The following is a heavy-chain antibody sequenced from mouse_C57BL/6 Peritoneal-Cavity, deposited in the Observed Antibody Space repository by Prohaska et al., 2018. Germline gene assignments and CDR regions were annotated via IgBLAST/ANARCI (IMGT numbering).Heavy chain of an antibody. CDR2: INYDGIAI. Sequence: EVQLLETGGGLVQPGGSRGLSCEGSGFTFSGFWMSWVRQTPGKTLEWIGDINYDGIAINYAPSIKYRFTIFRDNYKYTLYLQMRNVRPDDTATHFCMRCGNFWYFDVWGAPTTATVSS. CDR3: MRCGNFWYFDV. J-gene: IGHJ1*01. CDR1: GFTFSGFW. D-gene: IGHD1-1*02. V-gene: IGHV11-2*01.